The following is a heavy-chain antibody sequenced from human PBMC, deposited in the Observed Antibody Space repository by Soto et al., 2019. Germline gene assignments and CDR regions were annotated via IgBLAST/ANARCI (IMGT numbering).Heavy chain of an antibody. D-gene: IGHD3-10*01. CDR3: ARGGTMVRGVDYYYYYMDV. Sequence: GASVKVSCKASGGTFSSYTISWVRQAPGQGLEWMGRIIPILGIANYAQKFQGRVTITADKSTSTAYMELSSLRSEDTAVYYCARGGTMVRGVDYYYYYMDVWGKGTTVTVSS. J-gene: IGHJ6*03. V-gene: IGHV1-69*02. CDR2: IIPILGIA. CDR1: GGTFSSYT.